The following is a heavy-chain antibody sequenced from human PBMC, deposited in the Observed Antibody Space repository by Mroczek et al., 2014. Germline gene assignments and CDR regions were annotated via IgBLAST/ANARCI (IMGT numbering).Heavy chain of an antibody. V-gene: IGHV3-21*01. CDR3: ARVSSSWSYAFDI. Sequence: VQLVQSGGGLVKPGGSLRLSCAASGFTFSSYSMNWVRQAPGKGLEWVSSISSSSSYIYYADSVKGRFTISRDNAKNSLYLQMNSLRAEDTAVYYCARVSSSWSYAFDIWGQGTMVTVSS. D-gene: IGHD6-13*01. CDR1: GFTFSSYS. CDR2: ISSSSSYI. J-gene: IGHJ3*02.